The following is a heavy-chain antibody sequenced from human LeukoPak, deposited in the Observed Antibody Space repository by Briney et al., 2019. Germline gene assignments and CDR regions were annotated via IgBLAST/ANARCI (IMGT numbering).Heavy chain of an antibody. D-gene: IGHD6-19*01. CDR1: GFIFSSNW. CDR3: ARDIAVAGNYFDY. CDR2: ISGDGSST. Sequence: GGSLRLSCAASGFIFSSNWMHWVRQAPGQGLEWVSRISGDGSSTTYADSVKGRFIISRDNAKNTLYLQMNSLRAEDTALYYCARDIAVAGNYFDYWGQGTLVTVSS. J-gene: IGHJ4*02. V-gene: IGHV3-74*01.